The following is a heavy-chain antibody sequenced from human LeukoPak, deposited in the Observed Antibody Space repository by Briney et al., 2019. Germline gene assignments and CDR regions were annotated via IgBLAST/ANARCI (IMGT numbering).Heavy chain of an antibody. CDR1: GFTFSSYA. CDR2: ISYDGSNK. J-gene: IGHJ1*01. Sequence: GGSLRLSCAASGFTFSSYAMHWVRQAPGKGLEWVAVISYDGSNKYYADSVKGRFTISRDNSKNTLYLQMNSLGAEDTAVYYCARGPTRGAEYFQHWGQGTLVTVSS. CDR3: ARGPTRGAEYFQH. V-gene: IGHV3-30-3*01.